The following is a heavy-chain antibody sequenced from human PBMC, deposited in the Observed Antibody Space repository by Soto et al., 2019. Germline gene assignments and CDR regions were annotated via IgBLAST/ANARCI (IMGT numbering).Heavy chain of an antibody. CDR1: GGSISSYY. CDR2: IYYSGST. Sequence: PSETLSLTCTVSGGSISSYYWSWIRQPPGKGLEWIGYIYYSGSTNYNPSLKSRVTISVDTSKNQFSLKLSSVTAADTAVYYCAGHAPVKVMVYATGYYYYYMDVWGKGTTVTVSS. D-gene: IGHD2-8*01. J-gene: IGHJ6*03. CDR3: AGHAPVKVMVYATGYYYYYMDV. V-gene: IGHV4-59*08.